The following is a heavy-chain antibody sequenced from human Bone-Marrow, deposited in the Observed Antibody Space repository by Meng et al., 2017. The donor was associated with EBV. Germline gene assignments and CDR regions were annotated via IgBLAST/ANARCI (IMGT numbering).Heavy chain of an antibody. V-gene: IGHV4-34*01. D-gene: IGHD6-13*01. CDR3: ARGRGYSSPNFDY. J-gene: IGHJ4*02. CDR2: INHSGST. Sequence: QVQLQQWGAGLVKPSETLPLTCAVYGGSFSGYYWSWIRHPPGKGLEWIGEINHSGSTNYNPSLKSRVTISVDTSKNQFSLKLSSVTAADTAVYYCARGRGYSSPNFDYWGQGTLVTVSS. CDR1: GGSFSGYY.